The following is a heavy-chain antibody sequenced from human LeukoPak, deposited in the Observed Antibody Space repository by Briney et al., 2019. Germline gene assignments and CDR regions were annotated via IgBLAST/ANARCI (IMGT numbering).Heavy chain of an antibody. V-gene: IGHV3-21*01. CDR3: ARDQVERGVFDY. D-gene: IGHD1-1*01. Sequence: PGGSLRLSCAASGFTFSSYSMNWVRQAPGKGLEWVSSISSSSSYIYYADSVKGRFTISRDNAKNSLYLQMNSLRAEDTVVYYCARDQVERGVFDYWGQGTLVTVSS. J-gene: IGHJ4*02. CDR1: GFTFSSYS. CDR2: ISSSSSYI.